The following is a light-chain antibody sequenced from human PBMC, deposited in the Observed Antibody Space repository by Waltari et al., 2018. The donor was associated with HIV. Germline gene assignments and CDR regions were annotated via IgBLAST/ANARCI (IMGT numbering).Light chain of an antibody. CDR2: LGS. CDR1: QSLLNSNGFNY. Sequence: DIVMTQSPLSLPVTHGEPASISCRSSQSLLNSNGFNYLDWYLQKPGQSPRLLIYLGSNRAPGVPDRFSGSGSGTDFTLKISRVEAEDVGVYYCMQALQTPLITFGQGTRLEIK. V-gene: IGKV2-28*01. J-gene: IGKJ5*01. CDR3: MQALQTPLIT.